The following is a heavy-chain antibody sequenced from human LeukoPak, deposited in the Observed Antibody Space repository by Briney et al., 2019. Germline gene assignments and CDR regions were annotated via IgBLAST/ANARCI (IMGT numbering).Heavy chain of an antibody. CDR2: IRYSGST. D-gene: IGHD5/OR15-5a*01. V-gene: IGHV4-39*01. J-gene: IGHJ5*02. CDR3: ATSDTVSTYNWFDP. Sequence: PWETLSLTCNVSGGSISSNTYFWGWIRRPPGKGLEWIGSIRYSGSTYYNPSLKSRVTISVDTSNNQFSLHLTSLTAADTAVYYCATSDTVSTYNWFDPWGLGTLATVS. CDR1: GGSISSNTYF.